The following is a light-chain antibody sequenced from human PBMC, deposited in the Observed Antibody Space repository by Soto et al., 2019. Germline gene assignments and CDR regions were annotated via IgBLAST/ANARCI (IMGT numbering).Light chain of an antibody. J-gene: IGLJ1*01. V-gene: IGLV2-11*01. CDR2: DVN. CDR3: CSCAGRNTYV. CDR1: SSDVGGYNY. Sequence: QSALTQPPSVSGSPGQSVIISCTGTSSDVGGYNYVSWYQQHPTKAPKLIIYDVNKRPSGVPFRFSGSKSGNTASLTISGLRAEDEADYYCCSCAGRNTYVFGTGTKVTVL.